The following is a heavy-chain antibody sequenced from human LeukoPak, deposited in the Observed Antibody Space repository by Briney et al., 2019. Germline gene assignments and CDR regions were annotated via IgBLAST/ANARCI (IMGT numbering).Heavy chain of an antibody. J-gene: IGHJ4*02. Sequence: GGSLRLSCAASGFTFSGYAMHWVRQVPGKGLEWVAVIWYDGSTKYYANYVKGRFTVSRDNSKNTLYLQMNILRPEDTAIYYCARDSGFGELVTYYFDYWGQGTLVTVSS. CDR2: IWYDGSTK. CDR1: GFTFSGYA. CDR3: ARDSGFGELVTYYFDY. D-gene: IGHD3-10*01. V-gene: IGHV3-33*08.